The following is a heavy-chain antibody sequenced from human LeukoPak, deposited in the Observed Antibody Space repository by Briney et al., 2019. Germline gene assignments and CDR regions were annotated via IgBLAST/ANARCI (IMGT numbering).Heavy chain of an antibody. V-gene: IGHV1-3*01. CDR3: AIPPWWGQWLPLSY. CDR2: INAGNGNT. Sequence: VASVTVSCKASGYTFTSYAMHWVRQAPGQRLEWMGWINAGNGNTKYSQKFQGRVTITRDTSASTAYMELSSLRSEDTAVYYCAIPPWWGQWLPLSYWGQGTLVTVSS. J-gene: IGHJ4*02. CDR1: GYTFTSYA. D-gene: IGHD6-19*01.